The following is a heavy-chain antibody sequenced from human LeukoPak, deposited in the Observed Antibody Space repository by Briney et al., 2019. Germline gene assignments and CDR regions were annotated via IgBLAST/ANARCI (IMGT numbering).Heavy chain of an antibody. CDR3: ARVMYLGGFDP. J-gene: IGHJ5*02. D-gene: IGHD2-2*01. CDR1: GFTVSSNY. CDR2: IYSGGST. V-gene: IGHV3-53*01. Sequence: GGSLRLSCAASGFTVSSNYMSWIRQAPGKGLEWVSVIYSGGSTYYADSVKGRFTISRDNSKNTLYLQMNSLRAEDTAVYYCARVMYLGGFDPWGQGTLVTVSS.